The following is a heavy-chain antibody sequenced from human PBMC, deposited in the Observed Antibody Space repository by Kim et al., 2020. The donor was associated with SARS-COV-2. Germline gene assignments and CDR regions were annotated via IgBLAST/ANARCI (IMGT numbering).Heavy chain of an antibody. V-gene: IGHV2-5*02. J-gene: IGHJ4*02. CDR1: GFSLTNAGLG. D-gene: IGHD1-7*01. CDR3: ARTIRGIFDY. CDR2: IYWDDDE. Sequence: SGPTLVKPTQTFTLTCSFSGFSLTNAGLGVAWIRQPPGKALEWLALIYWDDDERFTPSLKTRLTITKDTSENQVVLTVANVDPVDPATYYCARTIRGIFDYGGQGALVTVSS.